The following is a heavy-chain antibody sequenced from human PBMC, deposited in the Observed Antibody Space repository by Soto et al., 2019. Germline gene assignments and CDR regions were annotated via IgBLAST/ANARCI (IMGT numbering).Heavy chain of an antibody. J-gene: IGHJ4*02. CDR2: IYLSGNT. CDR3: AREVWGDRDY. D-gene: IGHD1-26*01. V-gene: IGHV4-30-2*01. CDR1: GGSISSGGYS. Sequence: QLQLQESGSGLVKPSQTLSLTCAVSGGSISSGGYSWSWIRQPPGKGLEWIGYIYLSGNTYYNPSLQSRVTISVDRSKNQFSLKLSSVTAADTGVYYCAREVWGDRDYWGQGTLVTFSS.